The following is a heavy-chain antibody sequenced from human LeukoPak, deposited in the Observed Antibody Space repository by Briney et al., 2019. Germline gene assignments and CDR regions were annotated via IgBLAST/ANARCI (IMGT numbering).Heavy chain of an antibody. CDR3: ARDIVSSGWYRLDWFDP. V-gene: IGHV4-39*07. D-gene: IGHD6-19*01. CDR2: IYYSGST. J-gene: IGHJ5*02. Sequence: SETLSLTCTVSGGSISSSSYYWGWIRQPPGKGLEWIGSIYYSGSTYYNPSLKSRVTISVDTSKNQFSLKLSSVTAADTAVYYCARDIVSSGWYRLDWFDPWGQGTLVTVSS. CDR1: GGSISSSSYY.